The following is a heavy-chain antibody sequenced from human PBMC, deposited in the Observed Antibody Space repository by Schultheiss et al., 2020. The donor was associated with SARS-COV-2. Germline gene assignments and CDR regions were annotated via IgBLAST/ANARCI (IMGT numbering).Heavy chain of an antibody. J-gene: IGHJ6*02. D-gene: IGHD3-10*01. CDR2: IYSGGST. CDR3: ARDRATYYYGMDV. Sequence: GGSLRLSCAASGFTFSSYWMSWVRQAPGKGLEWVSVIYSGGSTYYADSVKGRFTISRDNSKNTLYLQMNSLRAEDTAVYYCARDRATYYYGMDVWGQGTTVTVSS. V-gene: IGHV3-66*01. CDR1: GFTFSSYW.